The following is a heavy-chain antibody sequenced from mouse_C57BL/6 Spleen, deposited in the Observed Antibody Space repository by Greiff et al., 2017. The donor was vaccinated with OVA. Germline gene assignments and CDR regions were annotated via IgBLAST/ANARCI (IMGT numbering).Heavy chain of an antibody. CDR1: GYTFTDYY. V-gene: IGHV1-76*01. CDR3: ARVEDYAMDY. Sequence: VQVVESGAELVRPGASVKLSCKASGYTFTDYYINWVKQRPGQGLEWIARIYPGSGNTYYNEKFKGKATLTAEKSSSTAYMQLSSLTSEDSAVYFCARVEDYAMDYWGQGTSVTVSS. CDR2: IYPGSGNT. J-gene: IGHJ4*01.